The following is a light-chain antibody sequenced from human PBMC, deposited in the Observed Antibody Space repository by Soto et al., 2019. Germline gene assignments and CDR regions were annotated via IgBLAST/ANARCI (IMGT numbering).Light chain of an antibody. V-gene: IGKV3-15*01. J-gene: IGKJ1*01. CDR2: GAS. Sequence: EMVMTQSPATLSVSPGERATLSCRASQSVGSDLAWYQQKPGQAPRLLIYGASTRATGIPGRFSGSGSGTEFTLTISSLQSEDFAVYYCQHSGDFRWTFGQGTKVEVK. CDR1: QSVGSD. CDR3: QHSGDFRWT.